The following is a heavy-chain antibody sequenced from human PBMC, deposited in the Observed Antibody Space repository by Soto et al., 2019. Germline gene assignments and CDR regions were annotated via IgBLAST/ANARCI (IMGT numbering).Heavy chain of an antibody. D-gene: IGHD4-4*01. J-gene: IGHJ6*02. CDR2: INPSGGST. CDR1: GYTFTSYY. CDR3: ARDHTVTTAEDYYYGMDV. Sequence: QVQLVQSGAEVKKPGASVKVSCKASGYTFTSYYMHWVRQAPGQGLEWMGIINPSGGSTSYAQKFQGRVPMTRDTSTSTVYMELSSLRSEDTAVYYCARDHTVTTAEDYYYGMDVWGQGTTVTGSS. V-gene: IGHV1-46*01.